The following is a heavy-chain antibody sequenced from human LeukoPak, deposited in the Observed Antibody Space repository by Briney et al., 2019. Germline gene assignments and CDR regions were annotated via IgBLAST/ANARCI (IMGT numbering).Heavy chain of an antibody. CDR1: GGSISSYY. Sequence: SETLSLTCTVSGGSISSYYWSWIRQPAGKGLEWIGRIYTSGSTNYNPSLKRRVTMSVDTSKNQFSLKLSSVTAADTAVYYCARGGYGDYKHPYYFDYWGQGTLVTVSS. V-gene: IGHV4-4*07. CDR3: ARGGYGDYKHPYYFDY. CDR2: IYTSGST. J-gene: IGHJ4*02. D-gene: IGHD4-17*01.